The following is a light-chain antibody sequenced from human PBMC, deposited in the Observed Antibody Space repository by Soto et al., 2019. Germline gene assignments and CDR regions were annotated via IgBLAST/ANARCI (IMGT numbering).Light chain of an antibody. CDR2: WAS. CDR1: QILVHSDGIAY. CDR3: QQYYSSPLT. V-gene: IGKV2-30*02. Sequence: DVVMTQSPLSLPVTLGQPSSISCRSNQILVHSDGIAYFSWFQQRPGQPPKLLIYWASTRESGVPDRFSGSGSGTDFTLTISSLQAEDVAVYYCQQYYSSPLTFGGGTKVDIK. J-gene: IGKJ4*01.